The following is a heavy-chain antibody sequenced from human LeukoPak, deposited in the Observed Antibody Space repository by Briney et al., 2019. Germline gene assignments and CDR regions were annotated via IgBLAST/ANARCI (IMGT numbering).Heavy chain of an antibody. CDR2: MWTDRSDK. Sequence: PGGSLRLSCAASGFIFRNFAMQWVRQAPGKGLEWVGVMWTDRSDKYYADSVKGRFTISRDNSRNALYLQMNSLRAEDTAVYYCARGPYYNPSDAFDLWGQGTVVTVSS. D-gene: IGHD3-10*01. J-gene: IGHJ3*01. CDR3: ARGPYYNPSDAFDL. CDR1: GFIFRNFA. V-gene: IGHV3-33*01.